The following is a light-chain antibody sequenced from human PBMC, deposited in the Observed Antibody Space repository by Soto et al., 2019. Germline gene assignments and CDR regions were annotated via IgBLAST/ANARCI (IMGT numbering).Light chain of an antibody. CDR2: RSN. CDR1: FSNIGSNY. V-gene: IGLV1-47*01. CDR3: SSYAGSSTLV. Sequence: QSVLTQPPSASGTPGQRVTISCSGRFSNIGSNYVYWFRNLPGTAPKLLISRSNQRPSGVPDRFSGSKSGTSASLAISGLRAEDEADYYCSSYAGSSTLVFGGGTKVTVL. J-gene: IGLJ3*02.